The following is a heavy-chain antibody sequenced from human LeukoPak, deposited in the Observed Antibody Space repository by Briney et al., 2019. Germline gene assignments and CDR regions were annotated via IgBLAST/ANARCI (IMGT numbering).Heavy chain of an antibody. Sequence: GESLKISCKGSGYTFASVWIAWVRRVPGKGLEWMGIIYPRDSDTRYSPSFKGQVTISADKDLSTAYLQWSGLQASDTAIYYCATLGTDYFGSSGYFDSWGQGTLVTVSS. J-gene: IGHJ4*02. CDR1: GYTFASVW. CDR3: ATLGTDYFGSSGYFDS. V-gene: IGHV5-51*01. D-gene: IGHD3-22*01. CDR2: IYPRDSDT.